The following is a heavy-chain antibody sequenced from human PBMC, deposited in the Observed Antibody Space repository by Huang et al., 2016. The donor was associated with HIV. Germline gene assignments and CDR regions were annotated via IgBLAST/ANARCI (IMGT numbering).Heavy chain of an antibody. CDR2: IFYSGSP. CDR3: ATQVSMSGPNFDY. V-gene: IGHV4-39*01. D-gene: IGHD2-8*01. Sequence: HLQLQESGPGLVKPSETLSLTCTVSGGSISGSSNYWGWIRQSPGKGLEWIGSIFYSGSPYYNLARKSRVSISVDTSKNKFSLRLSSVTAADTAVYYCATQVSMSGPNFDYWGLGTLVTVSS. J-gene: IGHJ4*02. CDR1: GGSISGSSNY.